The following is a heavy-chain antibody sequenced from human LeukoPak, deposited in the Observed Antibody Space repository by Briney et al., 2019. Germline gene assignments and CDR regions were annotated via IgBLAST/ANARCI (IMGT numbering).Heavy chain of an antibody. Sequence: SETLSLTCAVSGYSISSGYYWGWIRQPPGEGLEWIGSIYHSGSTYYNPSLKSRVTISVDTSKNQFPLKLSSVTAADTAVYYCARDDYDIPIDYWGQGTLVTVSS. CDR2: IYHSGST. CDR3: ARDDYDIPIDY. CDR1: GYSISSGYY. J-gene: IGHJ4*02. D-gene: IGHD3-9*01. V-gene: IGHV4-38-2*02.